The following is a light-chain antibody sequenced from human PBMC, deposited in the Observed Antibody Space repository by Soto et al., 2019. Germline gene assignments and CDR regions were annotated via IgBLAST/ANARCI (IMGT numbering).Light chain of an antibody. J-gene: IGKJ4*01. CDR1: QDITSY. V-gene: IGKV1-33*01. CDR3: QQYDNLPLT. Sequence: DIQMTQSPSSLSASVGDRVSITCQASQDITSYVNWYQQKPGQAPKLLIYDTSNFETGVPSRFSGSGSGRYFTFTISSLQPEDIATYYCQQYDNLPLTFGGGTKVDI. CDR2: DTS.